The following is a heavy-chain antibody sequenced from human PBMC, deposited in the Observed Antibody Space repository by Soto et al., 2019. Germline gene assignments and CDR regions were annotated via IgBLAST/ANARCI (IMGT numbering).Heavy chain of an antibody. CDR3: ARIGNIRDYFDY. V-gene: IGHV3-30-3*01. Sequence: QVQLVESGGGVVQSGRSLRLSCAASGFTFSSYAMHWVRQAPGKGLEWVAVISYDGSNKYYADSVKGRFTISRDNSKNTLYLQMNSLRAEDTAVYYCARIGNIRDYFDYWGQGTLVTVSS. CDR2: ISYDGSNK. CDR1: GFTFSSYA. J-gene: IGHJ4*02.